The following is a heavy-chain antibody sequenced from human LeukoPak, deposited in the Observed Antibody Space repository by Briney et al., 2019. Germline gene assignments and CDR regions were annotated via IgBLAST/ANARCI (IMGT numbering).Heavy chain of an antibody. D-gene: IGHD1-26*01. Sequence: ASVKVSCKASGFTFTGYYMHWVRQAPGQGLEWMGWINPNSGNTGYAQKFQGRVTMTRNTSISTAYMELSSLRSEDTAVYYCARVTSWELPLGFYYYYMDVWGKGTTVTISS. CDR2: INPNSGNT. CDR1: GFTFTGYY. CDR3: ARVTSWELPLGFYYYYMDV. J-gene: IGHJ6*03. V-gene: IGHV1-8*02.